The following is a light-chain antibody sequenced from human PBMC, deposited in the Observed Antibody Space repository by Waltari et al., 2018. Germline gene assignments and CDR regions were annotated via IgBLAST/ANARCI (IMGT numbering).Light chain of an antibody. CDR2: YGS. J-gene: IGKJ1*01. V-gene: IGKV6-21*01. CDR3: HQSANLPHT. Sequence: EIVLTQSPDFLSVAPKQTVTITCRASRTVSSSLHWYQQKPGQTPKLLIDYGSQSVSGVPSRFTGSGSGTDYTLTISDLEAEDAATYFCHQSANLPHTFGQGTRLEIK. CDR1: RTVSSS.